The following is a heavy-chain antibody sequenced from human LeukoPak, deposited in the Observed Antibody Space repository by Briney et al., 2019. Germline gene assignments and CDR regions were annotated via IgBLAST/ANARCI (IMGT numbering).Heavy chain of an antibody. Sequence: GGSLRLSCAASGFTFSSYAMSWVRQAPGKGLEWVAVISYDGNHKYYGDSVRGRFTISRDNSRNTLYLQMDSLKTEDTAVYYCAKGELHFNTCSFDYWGQGTLVTVSS. CDR2: ISYDGNHK. CDR3: AKGELHFNTCSFDY. D-gene: IGHD1-26*01. J-gene: IGHJ4*02. V-gene: IGHV3-30*18. CDR1: GFTFSSYA.